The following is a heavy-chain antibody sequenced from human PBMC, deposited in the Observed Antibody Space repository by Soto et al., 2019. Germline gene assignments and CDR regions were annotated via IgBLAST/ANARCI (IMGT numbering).Heavy chain of an antibody. V-gene: IGHV1-69*13. CDR3: ARGYYYDSSGYSSPGDY. CDR1: GGTFSSYA. D-gene: IGHD3-22*01. J-gene: IGHJ4*02. CDR2: IIPIFGTA. Sequence: ASVKVSCKASGGTFSSYAISWVRQAPGQGLEWMGGIIPIFGTANYAQKFQGRVTITADESTSTAYMELSSLRSEDTAVYYCARGYYYDSSGYSSPGDYWGQGTLVTVSS.